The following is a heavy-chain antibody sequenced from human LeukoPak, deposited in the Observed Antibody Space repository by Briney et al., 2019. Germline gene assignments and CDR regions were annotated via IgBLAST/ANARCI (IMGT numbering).Heavy chain of an antibody. Sequence: GGSLRLSCAGSGFTLSSYAMSWVRQAPGKGLEWVSLISTSSRTHYADSMKGRFTISRDNSRNTLYLQINSLRAEDTAVYYCAKDLDSTGSWPPEYFQHWGQGSLVTVSS. CDR2: ISTSSRT. V-gene: IGHV3-23*01. CDR1: GFTLSSYA. D-gene: IGHD3-22*01. J-gene: IGHJ1*01. CDR3: AKDLDSTGSWPPEYFQH.